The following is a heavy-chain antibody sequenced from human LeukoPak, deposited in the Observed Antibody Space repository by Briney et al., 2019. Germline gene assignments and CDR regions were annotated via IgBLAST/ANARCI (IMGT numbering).Heavy chain of an antibody. V-gene: IGHV3-23*01. CDR3: ARHDRGSGSPYYFDY. D-gene: IGHD3-10*01. J-gene: IGHJ4*02. CDR1: GFTFSSYA. CDR2: INGGGAST. Sequence: GGSLRLSCAASGFTFSSYAMSWVRQAPGKGLEWVSAINGGGASTYYADSVKGRFTISRDNTKNTLYLQINSLSADDTAVFYCARHDRGSGSPYYFDYWGQGTLVTVSP.